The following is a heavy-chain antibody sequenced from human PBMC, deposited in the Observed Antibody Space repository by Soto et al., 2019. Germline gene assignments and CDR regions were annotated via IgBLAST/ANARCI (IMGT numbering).Heavy chain of an antibody. D-gene: IGHD4-17*01. J-gene: IGHJ4*02. CDR2: ISGDNGNA. Sequence: QVQLMQSGPEVKKPGASVKVSCKDSGYPFGDYGISWVRQAPGQGLEWVGWISGDNGNANYAQNLQDRVIMTIETSTNTAYMELRKLKSDDTAVYFCAREGAYGDSDYWGQGTLVTVSS. CDR1: GYPFGDYG. CDR3: AREGAYGDSDY. V-gene: IGHV1-18*01.